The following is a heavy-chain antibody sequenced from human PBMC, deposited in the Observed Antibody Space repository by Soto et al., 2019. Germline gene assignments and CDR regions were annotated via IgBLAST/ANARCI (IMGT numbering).Heavy chain of an antibody. V-gene: IGHV1-69*13. J-gene: IGHJ4*02. D-gene: IGHD3-9*01. CDR1: GGTFSSYA. Sequence: SVKVSCKASGGTFSSYAISWVRQAPGQGLEWMGGIIPIFGTANYAQKFQGRVTITADESTSTAYMELSSLRSEDTAVYYCARDPPAEDILTGPYFDYWGQGTLVTVSS. CDR3: ARDPPAEDILTGPYFDY. CDR2: IIPIFGTA.